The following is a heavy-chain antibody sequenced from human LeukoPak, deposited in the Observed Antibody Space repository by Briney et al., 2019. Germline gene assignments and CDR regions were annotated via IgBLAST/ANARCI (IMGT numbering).Heavy chain of an antibody. V-gene: IGHV4-4*07. D-gene: IGHD3-3*01. J-gene: IGHJ6*03. CDR3: ARLSRSGYYMDV. CDR2: IYTSGST. Sequence: SETLSLTCTVSGGSISSYYWSWVRQPAGKGLEWIGRIYTSGSTNYNPSLKSRVTISVDKSKNQFSLKLSSVTAADTAVYYCARLSRSGYYMDVWGKGTTVTVSS. CDR1: GGSISSYY.